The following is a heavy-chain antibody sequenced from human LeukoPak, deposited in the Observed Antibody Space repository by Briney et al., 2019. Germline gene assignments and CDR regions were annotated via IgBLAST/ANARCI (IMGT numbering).Heavy chain of an antibody. J-gene: IGHJ4*02. CDR3: ARADYDILTGYPTHPFDY. V-gene: IGHV4-59*08. D-gene: IGHD3-9*01. CDR1: GGSISNYY. Sequence: SETLSLTCTVSGGSISNYYWNWIRQPPGKGLEWIGYLYYNGSTNCNPSLKSRVTISVDTSKNQFSLRLNSVTAADTAVFYCARADYDILTGYPTHPFDYWGQGTLVTVSS. CDR2: LYYNGST.